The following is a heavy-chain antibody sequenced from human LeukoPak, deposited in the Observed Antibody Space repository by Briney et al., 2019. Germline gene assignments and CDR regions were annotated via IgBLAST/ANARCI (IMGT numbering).Heavy chain of an antibody. CDR2: IFYTGST. CDR1: GGSIRGYY. Sequence: SETLSLTCTVSGGSIRGYYWSWIRQPPGKGLEWIGYIFYTGSTYYNPPLKSRVTISLDTSKNQFSLKVNSVTAADTAVYYCARDLVMTGPPDYYYGMDVWGQGTTVIVSS. V-gene: IGHV4-59*06. J-gene: IGHJ6*02. CDR3: ARDLVMTGPPDYYYGMDV. D-gene: IGHD3-9*01.